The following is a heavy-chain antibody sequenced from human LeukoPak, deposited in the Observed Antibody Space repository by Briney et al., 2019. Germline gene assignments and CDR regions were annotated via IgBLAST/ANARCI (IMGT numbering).Heavy chain of an antibody. CDR2: INHSGST. CDR3: ARSIAARLDY. J-gene: IGHJ4*02. D-gene: IGHD6-6*01. Sequence: PSETLSLTCAVYGGSFSDYYWSWIRQPPGKGLEWIGEINHSGSTNYNPSLKSRVTISVDTSKNQFSLKLSSVTAADTAVYYCARSIAARLDYWGQGTLVTVSS. V-gene: IGHV4-34*01. CDR1: GGSFSDYY.